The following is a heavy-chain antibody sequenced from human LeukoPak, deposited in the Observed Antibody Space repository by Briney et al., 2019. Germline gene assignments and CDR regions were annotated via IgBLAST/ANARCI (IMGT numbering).Heavy chain of an antibody. CDR2: INPNGGAT. CDR1: GHIFTGYY. Sequence: ASVKVSCKASGHIFTGYYLFWVRQAPGQGLEWMGWINPNGGATRYAQKFQGGVTLTCDTSIRTTYMELSSLTSDDTAVYYCARDERYSDADHHYPDLGYWGQGTLVTVSS. CDR3: ARDERYSDADHHYPDLGY. V-gene: IGHV1-2*02. J-gene: IGHJ4*02. D-gene: IGHD3-16*01.